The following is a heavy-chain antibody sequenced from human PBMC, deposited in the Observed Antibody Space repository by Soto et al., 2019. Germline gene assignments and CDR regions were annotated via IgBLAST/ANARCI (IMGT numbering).Heavy chain of an antibody. CDR3: ARVLGYGAFNWYFDL. Sequence: QVKLVESGGGVVQPGRSLRLSCAASGFTFSSYALLWVRQAPGKGLEWVAVISSDGSNKYHADSVKGRVTISRVNSKNTRCLQMNTLRPEDTAVYYWARVLGYGAFNWYFDLWGRGTLVIVSS. CDR2: ISSDGSNK. CDR1: GFTFSSYA. J-gene: IGHJ2*01. V-gene: IGHV3-30-3*01. D-gene: IGHD4-17*01.